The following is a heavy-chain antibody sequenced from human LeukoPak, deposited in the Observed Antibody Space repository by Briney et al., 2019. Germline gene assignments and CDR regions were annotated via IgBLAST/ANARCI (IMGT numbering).Heavy chain of an antibody. V-gene: IGHV1-8*03. CDR3: AREEMAAAGTLAFDY. Sequence: ASVKVSCKASGYTFTSYDINWVRQATGQGLEWMGWMNPNSGNTGYAQKFQGRVTITADKSTSTAYMELSSLRSEDTAVYYCAREEMAAAGTLAFDYWGQGTLVTVSS. CDR1: GYTFTSYD. CDR2: MNPNSGNT. J-gene: IGHJ4*02. D-gene: IGHD6-13*01.